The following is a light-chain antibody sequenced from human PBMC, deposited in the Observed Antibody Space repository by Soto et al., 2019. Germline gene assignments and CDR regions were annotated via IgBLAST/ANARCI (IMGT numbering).Light chain of an antibody. CDR1: SRDVGGYNY. V-gene: IGLV2-14*01. CDR2: DVI. Sequence: QSVLTQPASVSGSPGQSITISCTGTSRDVGGYNYVSWYQKNPGKAPKLMIYDVINRPSGVSDRFSGSKSGNTASLTISGLQAEDEADYYCSSYTSSSTRVFGTGTKVTVL. CDR3: SSYTSSSTRV. J-gene: IGLJ1*01.